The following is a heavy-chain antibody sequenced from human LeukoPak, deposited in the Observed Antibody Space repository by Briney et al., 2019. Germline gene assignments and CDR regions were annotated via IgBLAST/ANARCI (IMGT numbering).Heavy chain of an antibody. CDR1: GFTFSSYS. CDR3: AKGSRGYSGYDYRDY. V-gene: IGHV3-48*04. J-gene: IGHJ4*02. Sequence: GGSLRLSCAASGFTFSSYSMNWVRQAPGKGLEWVSYISSSSSTIYYADSVKGRFTISRDNAKNSLYLQMNSLRAEDTAVYYCAKGSRGYSGYDYRDYWGQGTLVTVSS. CDR2: ISSSSSTI. D-gene: IGHD5-12*01.